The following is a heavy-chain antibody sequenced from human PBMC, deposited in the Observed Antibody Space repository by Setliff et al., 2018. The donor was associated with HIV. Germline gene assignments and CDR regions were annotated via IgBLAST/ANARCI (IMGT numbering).Heavy chain of an antibody. V-gene: IGHV4-38-2*01. Sequence: SETLSLTCAVSGYSISSDYYWGWIRQPPGKGLEWIGSFSPRGRTYQNGSLKSRVTISVDRPRNQFSLKLTSVTAADTAIYYCASTTSGVSGSYPAHAFDIWGQGTMVTVSS. D-gene: IGHD3-10*01. J-gene: IGHJ3*02. CDR1: GYSISSDYY. CDR2: FSPRGRT. CDR3: ASTTSGVSGSYPAHAFDI.